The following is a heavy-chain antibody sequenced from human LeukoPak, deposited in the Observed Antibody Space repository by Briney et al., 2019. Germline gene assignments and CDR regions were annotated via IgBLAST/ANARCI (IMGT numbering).Heavy chain of an antibody. J-gene: IGHJ4*02. D-gene: IGHD1-26*01. Sequence: SETLSLTCTVSGFSITTYYWSWIRQSPGNGLEWIGQIYSSGSTTYNPSLKSRVTISVDTSKNQFSLHLSSVTAADTAVYYCARDIREVGESHYFDYWGQGTLVTVTS. V-gene: IGHV4-59*01. CDR2: IYSSGST. CDR1: GFSITTYY. CDR3: ARDIREVGESHYFDY.